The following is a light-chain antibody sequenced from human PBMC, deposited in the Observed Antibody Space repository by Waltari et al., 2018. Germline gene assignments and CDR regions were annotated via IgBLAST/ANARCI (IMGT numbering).Light chain of an antibody. CDR1: RTISSW. V-gene: IGKV1-5*03. CDR3: QQYNSYPWT. CDR2: KAS. J-gene: IGKJ1*01. Sequence: DIQMTQSPSTLSASVADRVTITCRASRTISSWLAWYQQKPGKAPKLLIYKASSLESGVPSRFSGSGSGTEFTLTISSLQPDDFATYYCQQYNSYPWTFGQGTKVEI.